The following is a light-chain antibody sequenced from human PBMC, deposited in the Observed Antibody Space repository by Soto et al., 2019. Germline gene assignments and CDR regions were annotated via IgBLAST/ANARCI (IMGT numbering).Light chain of an antibody. CDR3: RSYIRRNPPGV. J-gene: IGLJ1*01. V-gene: IGLV2-14*01. CDR2: EVS. CDR1: SRDVGGSNY. Sequence: QSALIQPASVSGSPGQSITISCTGTSRDVGGSNYVSWYQHHPHRAPKLLIYEVSYRPSGVSSRFSGSKSGNTASLPISGARGEVEVDYYCRSYIRRNPPGVFGVGTKVPV.